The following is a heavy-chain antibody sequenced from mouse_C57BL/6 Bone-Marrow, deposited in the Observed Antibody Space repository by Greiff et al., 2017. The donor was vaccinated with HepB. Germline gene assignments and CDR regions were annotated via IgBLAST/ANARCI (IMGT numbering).Heavy chain of an antibody. Sequence: EVQGVESGPGLAKPSQTLSLTCSVTGYSITSDYWNWIRKFPGNKLEYMGYISYSGSTYYNPSLKSRISITRDTSKNQYYLQLNSVTTEDTATYYCARGAYYGSSYWYFDVWGTGTTVTVSS. V-gene: IGHV3-8*01. J-gene: IGHJ1*03. CDR3: ARGAYYGSSYWYFDV. D-gene: IGHD1-1*01. CDR1: GYSITSDY. CDR2: ISYSGST.